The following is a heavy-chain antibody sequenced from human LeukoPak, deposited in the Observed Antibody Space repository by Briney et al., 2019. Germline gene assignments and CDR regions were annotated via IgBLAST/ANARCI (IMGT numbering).Heavy chain of an antibody. Sequence: KPSATLSLTCTVSGGSISSSSYYWGWIRQPPGKGLEWIGSIYYSGSTYYNPSLKSQVTISVGTSKNEFSLKLSSVTAADTAVYYCARGEVVPAAFDAFDIWGQGTMVTVSS. CDR3: ARGEVVPAAFDAFDI. D-gene: IGHD2-2*01. V-gene: IGHV4-39*07. CDR1: GGSISSSSYY. J-gene: IGHJ3*02. CDR2: IYYSGST.